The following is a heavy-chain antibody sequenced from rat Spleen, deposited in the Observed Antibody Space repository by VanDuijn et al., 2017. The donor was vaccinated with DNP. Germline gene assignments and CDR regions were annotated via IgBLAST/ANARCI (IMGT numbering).Heavy chain of an antibody. D-gene: IGHD5-1*01. V-gene: IGHV2-1*01. CDR2: IWSGGTT. CDR3: TRDLNWGGFFDY. CDR1: GFSLTSNS. J-gene: IGHJ2*01. Sequence: QVQLRESGPGLVQPSQTLSLTCTVSGFSLTSNSVHWVRQPPGKGLEWVGVIWSGGTTDYNSALKSRLSFSKATSKSQVFLKMNSLQTEDTAIYYCTRDLNWGGFFDYWGQGVMVTVSS.